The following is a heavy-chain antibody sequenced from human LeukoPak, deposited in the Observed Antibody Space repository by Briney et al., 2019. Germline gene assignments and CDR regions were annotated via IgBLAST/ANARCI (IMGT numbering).Heavy chain of an antibody. CDR2: ISGSGGST. J-gene: IGHJ4*02. Sequence: PGGSLVLSCAASGFTFSSYAMSWVRPAPGKGLEWVSAISGSGGSTYYADSVKGRFTISRHNSKNTLYLQMNSLRAEDTAVYYCAYYLAMGNLDYWGQGTLVTVSS. D-gene: IGHD5-18*01. CDR3: AYYLAMGNLDY. CDR1: GFTFSSYA. V-gene: IGHV3-23*01.